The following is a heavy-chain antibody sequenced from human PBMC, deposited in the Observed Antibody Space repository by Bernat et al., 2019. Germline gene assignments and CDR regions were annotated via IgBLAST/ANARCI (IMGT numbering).Heavy chain of an antibody. CDR3: AKDDCAGDCHYWYFDL. V-gene: IGHV3-23*01. CDR1: GFTFTSYA. CDR2: ISVSGGST. Sequence: EVQLLESGGGLVQPGGSLRLSCAASGFTFTSYAMSWVRQAPGKGLEGVSAISVSGGSTYYADSVKGRFTMSRDNSKNTLYLQMNSLRAEDTAVYYCAKDDCAGDCHYWYFDLWGRGTLVTVSS. D-gene: IGHD2-21*02. J-gene: IGHJ2*01.